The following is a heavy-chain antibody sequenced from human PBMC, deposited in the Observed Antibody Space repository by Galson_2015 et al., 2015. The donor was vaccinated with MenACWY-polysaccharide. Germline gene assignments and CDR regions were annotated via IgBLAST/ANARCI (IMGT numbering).Heavy chain of an antibody. Sequence: SLRLSCAASGFTFSSYGMHWVRQAPGKGLEWVAVISYDGSNKYYADSVKGRFTISRGNSKNTLYLQMNSLRAEDTAVYYCAKEQWGTTTSGMDVWGQGTTVTVSS. D-gene: IGHD2/OR15-2a*01. J-gene: IGHJ6*02. CDR2: ISYDGSNK. CDR1: GFTFSSYG. CDR3: AKEQWGTTTSGMDV. V-gene: IGHV3-30*18.